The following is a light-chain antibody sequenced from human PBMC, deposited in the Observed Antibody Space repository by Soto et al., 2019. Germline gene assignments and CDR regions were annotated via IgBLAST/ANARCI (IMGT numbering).Light chain of an antibody. CDR2: DTS. V-gene: IGKV3-11*01. CDR3: QQRTNWPRSFT. Sequence: EIVLTQSPATLSLSPGERATLSCRASHSVSSYLAWYQQKPGQAPRLLIYDTSKSATGIRTRLRGSGSGTDFTLNTSSPEPEDFAVYYCQQRTNWPRSFTFGPGTKVDIK. CDR1: HSVSSY. J-gene: IGKJ3*01.